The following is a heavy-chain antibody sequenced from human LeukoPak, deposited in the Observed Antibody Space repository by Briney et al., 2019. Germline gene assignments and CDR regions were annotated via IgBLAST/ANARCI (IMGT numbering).Heavy chain of an antibody. CDR1: GFTFDDYA. CDR3: AKDQRRTGYNYSDY. D-gene: IGHD5-24*01. J-gene: IGHJ4*02. CDR2: ISWNSGSI. Sequence: GGSLRLSCAASGFTFDDYAMHWVRQAPGKGLEWVSGISWNSGSIGYADSVKGRFTISRDNAKNPLYLQMNSLRAEDTALYYCAKDQRRTGYNYSDYWGQGNLVNVSS. V-gene: IGHV3-9*01.